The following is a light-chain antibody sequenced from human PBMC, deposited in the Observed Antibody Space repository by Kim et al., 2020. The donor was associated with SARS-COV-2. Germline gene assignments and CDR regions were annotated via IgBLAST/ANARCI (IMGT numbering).Light chain of an antibody. CDR2: AAS. V-gene: IGKV1-39*01. CDR3: QQSYSSPKT. J-gene: IGKJ1*01. CDR1: QSISSY. Sequence: DIQMTQSPSSLSASIGDIVTITCRASQSISSYLHWYQQKPGKAPKLLIYAASNLQSGVPSNFSGSGSGTDFTLTISSLQPEDFATYYCQQSYSSPKTFGQGTKVDIK.